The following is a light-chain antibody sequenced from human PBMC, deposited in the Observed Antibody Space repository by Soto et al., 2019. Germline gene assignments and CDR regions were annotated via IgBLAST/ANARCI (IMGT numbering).Light chain of an antibody. CDR3: QKRSNWRWT. V-gene: IGKV3-11*01. CDR1: ESVRNQ. J-gene: IGKJ1*01. Sequence: EIVLTQSPATLSLSPGERATLSCRASESVRNQLAWYQQKPGQAPRLLIYDSSNRATGIPGRFSGSGSGTDFTLTISRLEPEDLAVYYCQKRSNWRWTFDQGTKVEIK. CDR2: DSS.